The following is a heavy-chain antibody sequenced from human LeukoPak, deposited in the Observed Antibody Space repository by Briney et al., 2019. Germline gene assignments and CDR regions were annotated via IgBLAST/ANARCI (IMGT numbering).Heavy chain of an antibody. CDR1: GGSISSYY. CDR2: ISTSGTT. Sequence: SETLSLTCTVSGGSISSYYWSWIRQPAGKGLGWIGRISTSGTTNYNPSLKSRVTISVDKSKNQFSLKLIFVTAADTAVYYCASSGGMTFDYWGQGTLATVSS. V-gene: IGHV4-4*07. CDR3: ASSGGMTFDY. D-gene: IGHD3-16*01. J-gene: IGHJ4*02.